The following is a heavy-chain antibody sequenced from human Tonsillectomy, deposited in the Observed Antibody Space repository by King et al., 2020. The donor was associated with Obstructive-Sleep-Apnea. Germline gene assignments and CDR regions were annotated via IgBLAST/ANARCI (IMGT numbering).Heavy chain of an antibody. D-gene: IGHD3-22*01. V-gene: IGHV3-30*04. CDR3: ARGGGTWPADSNFDY. Sequence: VQLVESGGGVVQPGRSLRLSCAASGFTFSTYAMHWVRQAPGKGLEWVTVISSDGGNTYYADSVKGRFTIFRDNSKTTLYLQMNSLRAEDTAVYYCARGGGTWPADSNFDYWGQGTLVTVSS. J-gene: IGHJ4*02. CDR1: GFTFSTYA. CDR2: ISSDGGNT.